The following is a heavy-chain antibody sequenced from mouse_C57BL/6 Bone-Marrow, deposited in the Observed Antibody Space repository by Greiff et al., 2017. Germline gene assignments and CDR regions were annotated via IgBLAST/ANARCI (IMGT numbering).Heavy chain of an antibody. CDR3: ASSYYYGSSPWCFDV. V-gene: IGHV1-36*01. CDR1: GFTFTDYY. Sequence: VQLQQSGPVLVKPGPSVKISCKASGFTFTDYYMHWVKQSHGKSLEWIGLVYPYNGGTSYNQKFKGKATLTVDTSSSTAYMELNSLPSEDSAVYYCASSYYYGSSPWCFDVWGTGTTVTVSS. J-gene: IGHJ1*03. D-gene: IGHD1-1*01. CDR2: VYPYNGGT.